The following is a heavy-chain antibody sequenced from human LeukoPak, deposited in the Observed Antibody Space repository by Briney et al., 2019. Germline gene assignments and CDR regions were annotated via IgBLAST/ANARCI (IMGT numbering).Heavy chain of an antibody. CDR3: ARGGWEHFAYYYYYYMDV. J-gene: IGHJ6*03. CDR1: GYTFTSYA. V-gene: IGHV1-3*03. D-gene: IGHD1-26*01. Sequence: GASVKVSCKASGYTFTSYAMHWVRQAPGQRLEWMGWINAGNGNTEYSQEFQGRVTITRDTSASTAYMELSSLRSEDMAVYYCARGGWEHFAYYYYYYMDVWGKGTTVTVSS. CDR2: INAGNGNT.